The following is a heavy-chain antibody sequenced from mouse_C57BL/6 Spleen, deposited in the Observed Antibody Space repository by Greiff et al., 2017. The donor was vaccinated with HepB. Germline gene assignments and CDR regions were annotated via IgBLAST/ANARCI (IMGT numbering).Heavy chain of an antibody. CDR3: ARVDYYGSSYFAY. V-gene: IGHV3-6*01. D-gene: IGHD1-1*01. Sequence: EVKLLESGPGLVKPSQSLSLTCSVTGYSITSGYYWNWIRQFPGNKLEWMGYISYDGSNNYNPSLKNRISITRDTSKNQFFLKLNSVTTEDTATYYCARVDYYGSSYFAYWGQGTLVTVSA. J-gene: IGHJ3*01. CDR1: GYSITSGYY. CDR2: ISYDGSN.